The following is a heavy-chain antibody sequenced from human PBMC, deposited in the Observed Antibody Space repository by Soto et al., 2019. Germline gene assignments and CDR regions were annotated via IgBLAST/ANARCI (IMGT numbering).Heavy chain of an antibody. D-gene: IGHD3-10*01. CDR1: GGSISSDY. Sequence: SETLSLTCTVSGGSISSDYCNWIRQPPGKGLEWIGYVNYSGSTNYSPSLKSRLTISADTSQNRFSLSLSSVTAADTAVYYCARGGRAHNSGSGSYRVPFDSWGQGTLVTVSS. CDR3: ARGGRAHNSGSGSYRVPFDS. J-gene: IGHJ4*02. CDR2: VNYSGST. V-gene: IGHV4-59*12.